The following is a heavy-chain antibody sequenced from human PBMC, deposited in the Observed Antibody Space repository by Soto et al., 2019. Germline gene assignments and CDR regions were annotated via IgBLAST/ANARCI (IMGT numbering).Heavy chain of an antibody. CDR3: ARGPHCSSTSCYRHYYYYGMGV. V-gene: IGHV4-34*01. D-gene: IGHD2-2*02. CDR1: GGSFSGYY. J-gene: IGHJ6*02. CDR2: INHSGST. Sequence: PSETLSLTCAVYGGSFSGYYWSFIRHPPLKWLEWIVEINHSGSTNYNPSLKSRVTISVDTSKNQFSLKLSSVTAADTAVYYCARGPHCSSTSCYRHYYYYGMGVWGRGTTVTVS.